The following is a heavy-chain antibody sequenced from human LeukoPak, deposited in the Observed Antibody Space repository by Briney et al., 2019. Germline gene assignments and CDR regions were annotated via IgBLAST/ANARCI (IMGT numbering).Heavy chain of an antibody. V-gene: IGHV1-69*13. Sequence: GASVKVSCKASGGTFSSYAISWVRQAPGRGLEWMGGIIPIFGTANYAQKFQGRVTITADESTSTAYMELSSLRSEDTAVYYCASSDYYDSSGLWGFDYWGQGTLVTVSS. CDR2: IIPIFGTA. D-gene: IGHD3-22*01. CDR1: GGTFSSYA. CDR3: ASSDYYDSSGLWGFDY. J-gene: IGHJ4*02.